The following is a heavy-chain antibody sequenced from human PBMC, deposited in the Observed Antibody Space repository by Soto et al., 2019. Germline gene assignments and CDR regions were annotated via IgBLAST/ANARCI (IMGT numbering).Heavy chain of an antibody. D-gene: IGHD3-10*01. CDR2: IYYSGST. Sequence: PSETLSLTCTVSGGSISSGGYYWSWIRQHPGKGLEWIGYIYYSGSTYYNPSLKSRVTISVDTSKNQFSLKLSSVTAADTAVYYCARYGSGSYYNDYWGQLTLVPVSS. CDR1: GGSISSGGYY. J-gene: IGHJ4*02. V-gene: IGHV4-31*03. CDR3: ARYGSGSYYNDY.